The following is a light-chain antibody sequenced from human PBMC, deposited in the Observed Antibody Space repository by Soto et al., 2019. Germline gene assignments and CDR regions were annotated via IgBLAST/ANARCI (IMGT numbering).Light chain of an antibody. CDR1: RDIRDF. CDR3: QQSYSTTWT. Sequence: DIQMTQSPSTLSASVGDRVTITCQASRDIRDFLNWYQQKPGKAPKLLIFDASNLEEGVPPRFSGSGSGTDFTLTISSLQPEDFATYSCQQSYSTTWTFGQGTKVDIK. V-gene: IGKV1-39*01. CDR2: DAS. J-gene: IGKJ1*01.